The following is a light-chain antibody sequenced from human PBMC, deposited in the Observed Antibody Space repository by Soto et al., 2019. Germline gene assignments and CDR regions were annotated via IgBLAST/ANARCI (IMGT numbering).Light chain of an antibody. J-gene: IGKJ1*01. Sequence: IVLTQSPGTLSVSPGERATLSCRASQSVSSTYLAWYQQKPGQAPRLLIYGASNRAPGIPDRFSGSGSGTDFTLTISRLQQEDGAVYYCQQYGNSIWTFGQGTKVDIK. CDR2: GAS. CDR1: QSVSSTY. V-gene: IGKV3-20*01. CDR3: QQYGNSIWT.